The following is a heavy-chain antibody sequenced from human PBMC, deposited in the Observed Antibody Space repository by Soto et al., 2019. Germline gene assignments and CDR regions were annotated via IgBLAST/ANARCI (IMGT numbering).Heavy chain of an antibody. J-gene: IGHJ3*02. V-gene: IGHV4-4*02. CDR2: IYHSGST. CDR1: GGSISSSNW. D-gene: IGHD5-18*01. CDR3: AGTAMVVDAFDI. Sequence: QVQLQESGPGLVKPSGTLSLTCAVSGGSISSSNWWRWVRQPPGKGREWIGEIYHSGSTNYNPSLKCRVTISVDKSKNQFSLKLSSVTAADTAVYYCAGTAMVVDAFDIWGQGTMVTVSS.